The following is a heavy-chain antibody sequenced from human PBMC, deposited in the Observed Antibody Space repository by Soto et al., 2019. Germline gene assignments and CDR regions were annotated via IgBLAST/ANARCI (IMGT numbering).Heavy chain of an antibody. CDR2: IYHSGNT. D-gene: IGHD2-15*01. V-gene: IGHV4-38-2*02. CDR3: ARDRTIRGYSPVDY. J-gene: IGHJ4*02. CDR1: GYSISLGYY. Sequence: SETLSLTCAVSGYSISLGYYWGWIRQPPGKGLEWIGSIYHSGNTYYNPSLKSRVSISLDTSKNHFSLELTSVTAADTAVYYCARDRTIRGYSPVDYWGQGTLVTVSS.